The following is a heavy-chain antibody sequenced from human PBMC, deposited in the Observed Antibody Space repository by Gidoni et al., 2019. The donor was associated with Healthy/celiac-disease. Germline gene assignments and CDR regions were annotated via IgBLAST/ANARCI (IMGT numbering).Heavy chain of an antibody. CDR3: ATYPNYYDSSGYRIY. CDR2: ISGSGGST. Sequence: EVQLLESGGGLVQPGGFLRLSCAASGFPFTSYAMRWVRQAPGKGLEWLSAISGSGGSTYYADSVKGRFTSSRDNSKNTLYLQMNSLRAEDTAVYYCATYPNYYDSSGYRIYWGQGTLVTVSS. CDR1: GFPFTSYA. J-gene: IGHJ4*02. V-gene: IGHV3-23*01. D-gene: IGHD3-22*01.